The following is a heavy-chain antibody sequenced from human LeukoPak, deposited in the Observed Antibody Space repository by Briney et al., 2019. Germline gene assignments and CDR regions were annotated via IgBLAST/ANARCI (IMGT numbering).Heavy chain of an antibody. J-gene: IGHJ5*02. CDR1: GYTFTSYG. CDR3: AREGLHCSGGSCWRPIGWFDP. CDR2: ISAYSGNT. D-gene: IGHD2-15*01. V-gene: IGHV1-18*01. Sequence: ASVKVSCKASGYTFTSYGINWVRKAPGQGLEWMGWISAYSGNTNYAQKLQGRVTMTTDTSTSTAYMELRSLRSDDTAVYYCAREGLHCSGGSCWRPIGWFDPWGQGTLVTVSS.